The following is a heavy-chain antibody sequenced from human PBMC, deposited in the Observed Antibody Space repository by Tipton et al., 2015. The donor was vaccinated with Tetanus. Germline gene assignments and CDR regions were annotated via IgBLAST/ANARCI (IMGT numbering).Heavy chain of an antibody. V-gene: IGHV3-33*01. D-gene: IGHD3-22*01. CDR2: IWYDGTTT. CDR1: GFSFSTYN. J-gene: IGHJ4*02. CDR3: ARAGYSYDTGGSSLLAKIGSDY. Sequence: SLRLSCAASGFSFSTYNFHWVRQAPGKGLEWVAVIWYDGTTTHYADSVKGRFTISRDNAKTSLFLQMTSLRAEDTAVYYCARAGYSYDTGGSSLLAKIGSDYWGQGTLVAVSS.